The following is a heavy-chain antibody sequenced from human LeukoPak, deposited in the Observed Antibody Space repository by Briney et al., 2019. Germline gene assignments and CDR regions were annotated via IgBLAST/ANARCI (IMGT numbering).Heavy chain of an antibody. Sequence: GGSLRLSSAASGVTFRNYAMSWGRQGPGEGLEWVLVISGSGGSTHKSDSVKGRFTISRDNSKNTLYLQMNSLRAEDTAVYCCAKDHSTGWFDPWGQGTLVTVSS. J-gene: IGHJ5*02. CDR3: AKDHSTGWFDP. V-gene: IGHV3-23*01. CDR2: ISGSGGST. CDR1: GVTFRNYA.